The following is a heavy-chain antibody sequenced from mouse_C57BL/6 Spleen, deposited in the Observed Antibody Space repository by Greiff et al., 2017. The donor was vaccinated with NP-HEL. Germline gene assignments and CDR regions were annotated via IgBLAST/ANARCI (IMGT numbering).Heavy chain of an antibody. CDR2: IYPGSGNT. CDR1: GYTFTDYY. D-gene: IGHD3-3*01. Sequence: VQLQQSGAELVRPGASVKLSCKASGYTFTDYYINWVKQRPGQGLEWIARIYPGSGNTYYNEKFKGKATLTAEKSSSTAYMQLSSLTSEDSAVYFCARSEGNTYAMDYWGQGTSVTVSS. J-gene: IGHJ4*01. CDR3: ARSEGNTYAMDY. V-gene: IGHV1-76*01.